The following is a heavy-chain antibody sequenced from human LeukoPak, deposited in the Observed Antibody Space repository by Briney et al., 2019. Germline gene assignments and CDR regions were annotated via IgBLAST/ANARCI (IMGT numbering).Heavy chain of an antibody. V-gene: IGHV3-49*04. CDR2: IRSKAYGGTT. CDR3: TRVGHYYDSRGYYVVDFDY. D-gene: IGHD3-22*01. J-gene: IGHJ4*02. Sequence: GGSLRLSCAASGFIFSNYAMSWVRQAPGKGLECVGIIRSKAYGGTTEYAASVKGRFTISRDDSKTIAYLQMNSLKTEDTGVYYCTRVGHYYDSRGYYVVDFDYWGQGTLVTVSS. CDR1: GFIFSNYA.